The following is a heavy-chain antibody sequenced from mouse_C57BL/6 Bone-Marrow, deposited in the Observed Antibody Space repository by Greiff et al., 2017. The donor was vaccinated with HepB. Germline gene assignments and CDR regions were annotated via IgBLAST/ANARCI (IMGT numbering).Heavy chain of an antibody. CDR3: ASPPLPPNWEAY. V-gene: IGHV5-12*01. CDR2: ISNGGGST. CDR1: GFTFSDYY. D-gene: IGHD4-1*01. Sequence: EVKVVESGGGLVQPGGSLKLSCAASGFTFSDYYMYWVRQTPEKRLEWVAYISNGGGSTYYPDTVKGRFTISRDNAKNTLYLQMSRLKSEDTAMYYCASPPLPPNWEAYWGQGTLVTVSA. J-gene: IGHJ3*01.